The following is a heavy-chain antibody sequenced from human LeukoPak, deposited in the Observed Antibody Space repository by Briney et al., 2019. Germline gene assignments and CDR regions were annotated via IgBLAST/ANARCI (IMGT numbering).Heavy chain of an antibody. J-gene: IGHJ4*02. V-gene: IGHV3-48*04. CDR2: ISSSGNTI. CDR3: AREALALNY. Sequence: GGSLRLSCAASGFTFSSYGMHWVRQAPGKGLEWVSYISSSGNTIYYADSVKGRFTVSRDNAKNSLYLQMNSLRAEDTAVYYCAREALALNYWGQGTLVTVSS. CDR1: GFTFSSYG.